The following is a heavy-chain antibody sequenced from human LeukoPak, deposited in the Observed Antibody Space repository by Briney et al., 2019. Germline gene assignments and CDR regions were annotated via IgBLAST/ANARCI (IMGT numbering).Heavy chain of an antibody. Sequence: GGSLRLSCAASGFTFSSYGMHWVRQAPGKRLEWVAFIRYDGSNKYYADSVKGRFTISRDNSKNTLYLQMNSLRAEDTAVYYCAKDFRTTVSYYYYYYMDVWGKGTTVTISS. CDR3: AKDFRTTVSYYYYYYMDV. D-gene: IGHD4-17*01. CDR1: GFTFSSYG. CDR2: IRYDGSNK. J-gene: IGHJ6*03. V-gene: IGHV3-30*02.